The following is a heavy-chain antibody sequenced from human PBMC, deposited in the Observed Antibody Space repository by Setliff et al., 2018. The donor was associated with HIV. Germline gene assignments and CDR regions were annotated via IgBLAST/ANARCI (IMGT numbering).Heavy chain of an antibody. Sequence: SETLSLTCTDSGGSITSGGFYWSWIRQYPQKGLEWIGYIYYSGGTYYNPSLKSRVTMSVDASKNQFSLKLSSVTAADTAVYYSARGDAMTSLGAFDIWGQGTMVTVSS. CDR1: GGSITSGGFY. CDR2: IYYSGGT. J-gene: IGHJ3*02. D-gene: IGHD2-2*01. V-gene: IGHV4-31*02. CDR3: ARGDAMTSLGAFDI.